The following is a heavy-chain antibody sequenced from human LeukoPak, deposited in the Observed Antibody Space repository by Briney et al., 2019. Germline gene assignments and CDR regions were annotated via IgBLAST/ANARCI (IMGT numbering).Heavy chain of an antibody. J-gene: IGHJ4*02. V-gene: IGHV1-69*04. CDR3: ARGIAAADSLDY. CDR2: IVPILGIA. Sequence: SVKVSCKASGYTFTSYGISGVRQAPGQGLEWMGRIVPILGIANYAQKFQGRVTITADKSTSTAYMELSSLRSEDTAVYYCARGIAAADSLDYWGQGTLVTVSS. D-gene: IGHD6-13*01. CDR1: GYTFTSYG.